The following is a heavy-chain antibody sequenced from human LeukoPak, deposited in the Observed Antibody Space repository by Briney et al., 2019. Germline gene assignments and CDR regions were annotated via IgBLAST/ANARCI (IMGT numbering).Heavy chain of an antibody. V-gene: IGHV7-4-1*01. D-gene: IGHD3-9*01. CDR1: GYTFTSYA. CDR2: INTNTGNP. J-gene: IGHJ6*02. Sequence: ASVKVSCKASGYTFTSYAMNWVRQAPGQGLEWMGWINTNTGNPTYAQGFTGRFVFSLDTSVSTAYLQICSLKAEDTAVYYCASPRDDILTGYDGAYYGMDVWGQGTTVTVSS. CDR3: ASPRDDILTGYDGAYYGMDV.